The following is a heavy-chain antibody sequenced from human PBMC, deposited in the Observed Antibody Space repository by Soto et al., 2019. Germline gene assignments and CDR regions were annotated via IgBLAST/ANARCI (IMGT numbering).Heavy chain of an antibody. D-gene: IGHD1-26*01. Sequence: EVQLVESGGGLVQPGGYLRLSCSASGFTFSNFWMHWVRQGPGKGLDWVSHISPDGSDIVYADSVKGRFIISRDNARNTVYLQMSSLGVEDTAMYYCTILPWEVSPSWGQGTLVTVSS. CDR3: TILPWEVSPS. CDR1: GFTFSNFW. CDR2: ISPDGSDI. V-gene: IGHV3-74*01. J-gene: IGHJ4*02.